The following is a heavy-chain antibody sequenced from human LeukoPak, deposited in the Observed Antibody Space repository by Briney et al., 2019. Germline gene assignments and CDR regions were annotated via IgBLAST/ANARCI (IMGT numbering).Heavy chain of an antibody. CDR1: GIIFRNYG. J-gene: IGHJ4*02. CDR2: IWYDGSNS. V-gene: IGHV3-30*02. Sequence: GGSLRLSCAASGIIFRNYGMLWVRQAPGKGLEWVALIWYDGSNSYYADSVKGRFTISRDNSKNTLYLQMNSLRAEDTAVYYCAKDMGSGSYPRPFDYWGQGTLVTVSS. D-gene: IGHD3-10*01. CDR3: AKDMGSGSYPRPFDY.